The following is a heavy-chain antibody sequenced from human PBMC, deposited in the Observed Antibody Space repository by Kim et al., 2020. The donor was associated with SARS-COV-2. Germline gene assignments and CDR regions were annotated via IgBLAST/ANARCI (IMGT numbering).Heavy chain of an antibody. J-gene: IGHJ3*02. Sequence: ASVKVSCKASGYSFTNFGLSWVRQAPGQGLEWMGWINTYKGDTKYKQKFQDRVTMTTDTSTTTASMELRSLRSDDTAEYYCARSFFTLLWFGEPNAFDIWGQGTIVTVSS. CDR1: GYSFTNFG. D-gene: IGHD3-10*01. CDR2: INTYKGDT. CDR3: ARSFFTLLWFGEPNAFDI. V-gene: IGHV1-18*01.